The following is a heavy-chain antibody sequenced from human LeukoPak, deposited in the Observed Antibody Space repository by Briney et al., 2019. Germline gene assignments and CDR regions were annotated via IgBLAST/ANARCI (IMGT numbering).Heavy chain of an antibody. J-gene: IGHJ5*02. Sequence: GASVKVSCKASGYTFTSYDINWVRQATGQGLEWMGWMNPNSGNTGYAQKFQGRVTMTRNTSISTAYMELSSLRSEDTAVYYCARVISSTSGCNWFDPWGQGTLVTVSS. D-gene: IGHD2-2*01. CDR2: MNPNSGNT. CDR3: ARVISSTSGCNWFDP. CDR1: GYTFTSYD. V-gene: IGHV1-8*01.